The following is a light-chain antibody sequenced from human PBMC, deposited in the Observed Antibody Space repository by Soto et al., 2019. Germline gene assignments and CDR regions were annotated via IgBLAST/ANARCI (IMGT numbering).Light chain of an antibody. V-gene: IGLV3-1*01. J-gene: IGLJ1*01. Sequence: SYELTQPPSVSVSPGQTASITCSGDKLGDKYACWYQQKPGQSPVLVIYQDSKRPSGIPERFSGSNSGNTATLTISGTQAMDEADYYCQGWDSSTGVFGTGTKLTVL. CDR1: KLGDKY. CDR2: QDS. CDR3: QGWDSSTGV.